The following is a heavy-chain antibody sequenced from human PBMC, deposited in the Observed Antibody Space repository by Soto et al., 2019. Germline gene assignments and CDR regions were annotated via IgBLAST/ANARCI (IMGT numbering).Heavy chain of an antibody. CDR2: INPNSGGT. D-gene: IGHD3-10*01. V-gene: IGHV1-2*04. J-gene: IGHJ4*02. Sequence: ASVKVSCKASGYTFTGYYMHWVRQAPGQGLEWMGWINPNSGGTNYAQKFQGWVTMTRDTSISTAYMELSRLRSDDTAVYYCARAYRAGDPYYYFDYWGQGTLVTVSS. CDR1: GYTFTGYY. CDR3: ARAYRAGDPYYYFDY.